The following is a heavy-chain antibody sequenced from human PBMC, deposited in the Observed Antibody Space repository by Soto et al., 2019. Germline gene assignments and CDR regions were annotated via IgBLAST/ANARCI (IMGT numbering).Heavy chain of an antibody. J-gene: IGHJ6*02. V-gene: IGHV1-8*01. D-gene: IGHD5-18*01. CDR3: ARGTVRGYSYGYPIYYYYYGMDV. CDR1: GYTFTSYD. CDR2: MNPNSGNT. Sequence: ASVKVSCKASGYTFTSYDINWVRQATGQGLEWMGWMNPNSGNTGYAQKFQGRVTMTRNTSISTAYMELSSLRSEDTAVYYCARGTVRGYSYGYPIYYYYYGMDVWGQGTTVTVSS.